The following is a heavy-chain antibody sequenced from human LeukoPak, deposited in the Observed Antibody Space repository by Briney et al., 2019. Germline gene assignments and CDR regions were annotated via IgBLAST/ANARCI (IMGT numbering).Heavy chain of an antibody. D-gene: IGHD6-13*01. CDR2: IIPIFGTA. CDR3: ARDLQKLVSNAFDI. Sequence: ASVKVSCKASGGTFSSYAISWVRQAPGQGLEWMGGIIPIFGTANYAQKFQGRVTITADETTSTDYMELSSLRSEDTAVYYCARDLQKLVSNAFDIWGQGTMVTVSS. V-gene: IGHV1-69*13. J-gene: IGHJ3*02. CDR1: GGTFSSYA.